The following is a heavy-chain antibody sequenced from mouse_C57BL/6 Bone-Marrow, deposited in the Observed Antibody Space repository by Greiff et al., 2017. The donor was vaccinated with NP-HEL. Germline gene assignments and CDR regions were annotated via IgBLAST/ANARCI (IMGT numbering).Heavy chain of an antibody. V-gene: IGHV1-54*01. Sequence: QVQLQQSGAELVRPGTSVKVSCKASGYAFTNYLIEWVKQRPGQGLEWIGVINPGSGGTNYNEKFKGKATLTADKSSSTAYMQLSSLTSEDSAVYFCAKDSDVWGTGTTVTVSS. CDR2: INPGSGGT. CDR3: AKDSDV. J-gene: IGHJ1*03. CDR1: GYAFTNYL.